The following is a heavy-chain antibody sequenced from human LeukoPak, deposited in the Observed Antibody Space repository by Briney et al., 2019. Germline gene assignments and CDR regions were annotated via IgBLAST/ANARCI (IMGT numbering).Heavy chain of an antibody. CDR2: ISSNGGST. CDR1: GFTFSNYA. Sequence: LGGSLRLSWSASGFTFSNYAMHWVRQAPGKGLEYVSAISSNGGSTYYADSVKGRLTISRDNSKNTLSLQMSSLRAEDTAVYYCVKAPGYCSGGSCLAFDNWGQGTMVTVSS. CDR3: VKAPGYCSGGSCLAFDN. V-gene: IGHV3-64D*06. J-gene: IGHJ3*02. D-gene: IGHD2-15*01.